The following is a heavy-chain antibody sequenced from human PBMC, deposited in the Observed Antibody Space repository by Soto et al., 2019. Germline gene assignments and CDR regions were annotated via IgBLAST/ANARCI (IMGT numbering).Heavy chain of an antibody. CDR2: INHSGST. V-gene: IGHV4-34*01. CDR1: GGSFSGYY. J-gene: IGHJ5*02. CDR3: ARKRGYSSNWFDP. D-gene: IGHD5-18*01. Sequence: QVQLQQWGAGLLKPSETLSLTCAVYGGSFSGYYWSWIRQPPGKGLEWIGEINHSGSTNYNPSLKSRVTISVDTSKNQFSRKLSSVTAADTAVYYCARKRGYSSNWFDPWGQGTLVTVSS.